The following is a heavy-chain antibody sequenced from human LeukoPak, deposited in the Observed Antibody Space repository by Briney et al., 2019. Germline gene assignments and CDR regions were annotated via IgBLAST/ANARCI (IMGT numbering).Heavy chain of an antibody. CDR1: GYTFTDYY. V-gene: IGHV1-2*02. Sequence: ASVKVCCKASGYTFTDYYIHWVRQAPGQGLELMGWINPNSGGTAYAQKFQGRITMTRDTSINTVYMELSRLTSDDSAVYYCARSMSPYYSDYWGQGTLVTVSS. CDR2: INPNSGGT. CDR3: ARSMSPYYSDY. J-gene: IGHJ4*02.